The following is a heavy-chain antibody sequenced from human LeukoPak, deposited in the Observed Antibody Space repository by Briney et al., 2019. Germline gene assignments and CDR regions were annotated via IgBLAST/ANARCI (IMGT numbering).Heavy chain of an antibody. V-gene: IGHV5-51*01. CDR3: ARLKTSYCSSTSCYNFDY. D-gene: IGHD2-2*02. CDR1: GYSFTNYW. Sequence: GESLKISCKGSGYSFTNYWIGWVRQMPGKGLEWMGIIYPDDSDTRYSPSFQGQVTISADKSIDTAYLQWSSLKASDTALYYCARLKTSYCSSTSCYNFDYWGQGTLVTVSS. J-gene: IGHJ4*02. CDR2: IYPDDSDT.